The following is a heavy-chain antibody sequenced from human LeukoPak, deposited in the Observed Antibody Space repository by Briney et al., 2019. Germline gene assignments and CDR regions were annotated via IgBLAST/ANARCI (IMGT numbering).Heavy chain of an antibody. Sequence: GESLKISCKGSGYSFTIYWIGWVRQMPGKGLEWMGIIYPGDSDTRYSPSFQGQVTISADKSISTAYLQWSSLKASDTAMYYCATHTYYYGSGSSVGAFDIWGQGTMVTVSS. V-gene: IGHV5-51*01. D-gene: IGHD3-10*01. CDR2: IYPGDSDT. CDR3: ATHTYYYGSGSSVGAFDI. J-gene: IGHJ3*02. CDR1: GYSFTIYW.